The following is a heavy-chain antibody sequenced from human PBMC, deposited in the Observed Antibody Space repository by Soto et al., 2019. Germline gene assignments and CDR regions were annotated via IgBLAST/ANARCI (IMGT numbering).Heavy chain of an antibody. D-gene: IGHD2-2*01. CDR3: ARGPSDIVVVPAAMAFDY. CDR2: INPNSGGT. CDR1: GYTFTGYY. J-gene: IGHJ4*02. V-gene: IGHV1-2*04. Sequence: ASVKVSCKASGYTFTGYYMHWVRQAPGQGLEWMGWINPNSGGTNYAQKFQGWVTMTKDTSISTAYMELSRLRSDDTAMYYCARGPSDIVVVPAAMAFDYWGQGTLVTVSS.